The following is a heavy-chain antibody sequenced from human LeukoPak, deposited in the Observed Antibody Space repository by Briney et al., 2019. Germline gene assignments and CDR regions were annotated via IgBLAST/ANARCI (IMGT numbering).Heavy chain of an antibody. J-gene: IGHJ4*02. Sequence: GGSLRLSCAVSGFPLSDAWMSWVRQAPGKGLEWVSGISGSSGSANYADSVKGRFTISRDNSKNTLYLQMNSLRADDTAVYYCAKGFVTFLDYWGQGTRVTVS. CDR3: AKGFVTFLDY. D-gene: IGHD3-10*01. CDR1: GFPLSDAW. V-gene: IGHV3-23*01. CDR2: ISGSSGSA.